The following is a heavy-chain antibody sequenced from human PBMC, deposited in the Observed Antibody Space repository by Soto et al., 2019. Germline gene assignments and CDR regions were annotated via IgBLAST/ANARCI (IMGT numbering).Heavy chain of an antibody. CDR2: IRSKANSYAT. CDR1: GFTFSGSA. V-gene: IGHV3-73*01. J-gene: IGHJ4*02. CDR3: TRPLTYNDY. D-gene: IGHD7-27*01. Sequence: EVQLVESGGGLVQPGGSLKLSCAASGFTFSGSAMHWVRQASGKGLEWVGRIRSKANSYATAYAASVKGRFTISRDDSKNTAYLQMNSLKTEDTAVYYCTRPLTYNDYWGQGTLVTVSS.